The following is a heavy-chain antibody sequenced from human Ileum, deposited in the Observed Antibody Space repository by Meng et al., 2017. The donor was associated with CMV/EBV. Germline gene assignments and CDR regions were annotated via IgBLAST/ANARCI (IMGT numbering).Heavy chain of an antibody. D-gene: IGHD6-13*01. Sequence: TCAVYGGSFSGYYWSWIRQPPGKGLEWIGEINHSGSTNYNPSLKSRVPISVDTSKNQFSLKLSSVTAADTAVYYCARGRLAASDFDYWGQGTLVTVSS. J-gene: IGHJ4*02. CDR3: ARGRLAASDFDY. V-gene: IGHV4-34*01. CDR2: INHSGST. CDR1: GGSFSGYY.